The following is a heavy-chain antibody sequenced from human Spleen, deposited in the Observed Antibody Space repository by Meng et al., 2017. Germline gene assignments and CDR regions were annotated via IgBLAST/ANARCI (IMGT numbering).Heavy chain of an antibody. CDR3: ARDEDISAAGKLFGDY. J-gene: IGHJ4*02. CDR1: GYTFTGYY. Sequence: QVQLGQSGAEVKKPGASVRVSCQASGYTFTGYYIHWVRQAPGQGLEWMGRINPKSGDTHYAQKFQARVTMTGDTSISTAYMELSGLRSDDTAMYYCARDEDISAAGKLFGDYWGQGTLVTVSS. CDR2: INPKSGDT. D-gene: IGHD6-25*01. V-gene: IGHV1-2*06.